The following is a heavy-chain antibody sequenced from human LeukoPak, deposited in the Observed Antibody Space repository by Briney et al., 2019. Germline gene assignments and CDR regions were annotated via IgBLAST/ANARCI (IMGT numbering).Heavy chain of an antibody. V-gene: IGHV4-34*01. D-gene: IGHD2-15*01. CDR2: INHSGST. CDR3: ARGRSGGGKPSYYYYMDV. CDR1: GGSFSGYY. Sequence: SETLSLTRAVYGGSFSGYYWSWIRQPPGEGLEWIGEINHSGSTNYNPSLKSRGTISVDTSKNQCSLKLSSVTAADTAVYYCARGRSGGGKPSYYYYMDVWGKGTPVTVSS. J-gene: IGHJ6*03.